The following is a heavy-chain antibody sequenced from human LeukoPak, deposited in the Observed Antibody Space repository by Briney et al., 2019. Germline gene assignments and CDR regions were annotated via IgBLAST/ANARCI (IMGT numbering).Heavy chain of an antibody. Sequence: GGSLRLSCAASGFTFSNYWMHWVRQVPGKGLVWVSRINDDGSATFYADSVKGRFTISRDNAKNTLFLQINSLRAEDTALYYCARGGYYDSSGYLRFDYWGQGTLVTVSS. CDR3: ARGGYYDSSGYLRFDY. CDR2: INDDGSAT. CDR1: GFTFSNYW. J-gene: IGHJ4*02. D-gene: IGHD3-22*01. V-gene: IGHV3-74*01.